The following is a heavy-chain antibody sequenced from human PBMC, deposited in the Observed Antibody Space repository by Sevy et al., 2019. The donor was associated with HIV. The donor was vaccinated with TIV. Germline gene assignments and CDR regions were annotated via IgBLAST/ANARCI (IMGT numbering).Heavy chain of an antibody. J-gene: IGHJ4*02. Sequence: GRSLRLSCAASGFSFSNYWMHWVRQAPGKGLEWVANIKQDESERYYVASVKGRFTISRDNAKNSVYLEMNSLRPDDTAIYYCAKGNSGSFDYWGQGTLVTVSS. CDR3: AKGNSGSFDY. V-gene: IGHV3-7*01. D-gene: IGHD3-10*01. CDR1: GFSFSNYW. CDR2: IKQDESER.